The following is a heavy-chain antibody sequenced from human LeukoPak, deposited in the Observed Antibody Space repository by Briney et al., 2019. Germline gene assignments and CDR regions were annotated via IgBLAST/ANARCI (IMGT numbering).Heavy chain of an antibody. CDR3: ASNYYDSSGYSVTDAFDI. Sequence: SETLSLTCTVSGDSISSYYWSWIRQPAGKGLELIGRIYTTGSTNYNPSLKSRVTMSVDTSKNQFSLKLSSVTAADTAVYYCASNYYDSSGYSVTDAFDIWGQGTMVTVSS. CDR1: GDSISSYY. V-gene: IGHV4-4*07. CDR2: IYTTGST. D-gene: IGHD3-22*01. J-gene: IGHJ3*02.